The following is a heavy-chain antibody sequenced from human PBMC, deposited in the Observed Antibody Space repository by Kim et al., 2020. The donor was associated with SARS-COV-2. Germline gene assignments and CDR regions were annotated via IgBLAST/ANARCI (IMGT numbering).Heavy chain of an antibody. J-gene: IGHJ5*02. D-gene: IGHD6-6*01. V-gene: IGHV4-34*01. CDR1: GGSFSGYY. Sequence: SETLSLTCAVYGGSFSGYYWSWIRQPPGKGLEWIGEINHSGSTNYNPSLKSRVTISVDTSKNQFSLKLSSVTAADTAVYYCARKIKYSSYTRNWFEPWGQGTLVNVSS. CDR2: INHSGST. CDR3: ARKIKYSSYTRNWFEP.